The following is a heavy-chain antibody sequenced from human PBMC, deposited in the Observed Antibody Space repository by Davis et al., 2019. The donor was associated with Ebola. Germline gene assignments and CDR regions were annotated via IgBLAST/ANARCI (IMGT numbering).Heavy chain of an antibody. CDR2: IYPGDSDT. CDR1: GYVLTEHW. D-gene: IGHD6-19*01. J-gene: IGHJ4*02. Sequence: GESLKISCKVSGYVLTEHWIAWVRQVPGKGLEYMGIIYPGDSDTRYSPSFEGQVTISVDESSSTAYLQWSSLKASDSAMYYCARRRGFSSGWYVDYWGQGTLVTVSS. CDR3: ARRRGFSSGWYVDY. V-gene: IGHV5-51*01.